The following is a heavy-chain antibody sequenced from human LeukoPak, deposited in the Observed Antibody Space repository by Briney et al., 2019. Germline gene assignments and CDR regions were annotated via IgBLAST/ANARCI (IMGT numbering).Heavy chain of an antibody. CDR2: INHSGST. J-gene: IGHJ4*02. D-gene: IGHD6-19*01. V-gene: IGHV4-39*07. Sequence: SETLSLTCTVSGGYISSNNYFWSWIRQPPGKGLEWIGEINHSGSTNYNPSLKSRVTISVDTSKNQFSLKLSSVTAADTAVYYCARAQGIAVAGHYFDYWGQGTLVTVSS. CDR1: GGYISSNNYF. CDR3: ARAQGIAVAGHYFDY.